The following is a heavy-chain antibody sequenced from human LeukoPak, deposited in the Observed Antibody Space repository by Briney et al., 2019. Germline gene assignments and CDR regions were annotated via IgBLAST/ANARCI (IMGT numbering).Heavy chain of an antibody. CDR3: ARAWSSSSSLDY. V-gene: IGHV3-21*01. D-gene: IGHD6-13*01. Sequence: GGSLRLSCAASGFTFSSYGMTWVRQAPGKGLEWVSSISSSSSYIYYADSVKGRFTISRDNAKNSLYLQMNSLRAEDTAVYYCARAWSSSSSLDYWGQGTLVTVSS. J-gene: IGHJ4*02. CDR1: GFTFSSYG. CDR2: ISSSSSYI.